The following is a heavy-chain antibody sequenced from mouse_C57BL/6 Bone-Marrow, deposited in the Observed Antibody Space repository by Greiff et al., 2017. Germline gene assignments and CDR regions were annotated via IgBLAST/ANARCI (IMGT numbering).Heavy chain of an antibody. J-gene: IGHJ4*01. CDR3: ASYGYLYAMDY. CDR1: GYAFSSSW. CDR2: IYPGDGDT. V-gene: IGHV1-82*01. D-gene: IGHD2-2*01. Sequence: QVQLQQSGPELVKPGASVKISCKASGYAFSSSWMSWVKQRPGKGLEWIGRIYPGDGDTNYNGKFKGKATLTADKSSSTAYMQLSSLTSEDSAVYFCASYGYLYAMDYWGQGTSVTVSS.